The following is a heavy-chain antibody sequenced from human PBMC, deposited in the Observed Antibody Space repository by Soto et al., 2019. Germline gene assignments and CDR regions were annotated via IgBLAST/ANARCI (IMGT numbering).Heavy chain of an antibody. Sequence: PGGSLRLSCAAAGFTYNDAWMNWVRQAPGKGLEWVGRIKSETDGGTTDYAAPVKARFTISRDDSKNILYLQMNSLKTEDTAVYYCTTDREEWELPPEFHYWGQGALVTVSS. CDR2: IKSETDGGTT. CDR1: GFTYNDAW. D-gene: IGHD1-26*01. CDR3: TTDREEWELPPEFHY. J-gene: IGHJ4*02. V-gene: IGHV3-15*07.